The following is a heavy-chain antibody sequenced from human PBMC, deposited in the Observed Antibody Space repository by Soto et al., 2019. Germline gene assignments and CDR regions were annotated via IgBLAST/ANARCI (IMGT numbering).Heavy chain of an antibody. Sequence: PGGSLRLSCAASGFTFSDYYMSWIRQAPGKGLEWVSYITDSGSTTYYADSVKGRFTISRDNAKNSLYLQMNSLRAEDTALYYCARIGDSGEYSGYDTSVDFWGQGTLVTVSS. CDR2: ITDSGSTT. J-gene: IGHJ4*02. D-gene: IGHD5-12*01. V-gene: IGHV3-11*01. CDR3: ARIGDSGEYSGYDTSVDF. CDR1: GFTFSDYY.